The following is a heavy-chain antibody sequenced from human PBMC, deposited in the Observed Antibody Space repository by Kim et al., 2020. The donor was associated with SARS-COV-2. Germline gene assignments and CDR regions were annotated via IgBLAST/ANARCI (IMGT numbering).Heavy chain of an antibody. Sequence: TDYYPSLESRVTSSVPTSKNHFSLKLTVVTSADTAVYYCGRREITGYYDHWGQGTLVTVSS. D-gene: IGHD3-22*01. V-gene: IGHV4-61*07. CDR2: T. CDR3: GRREITGYYDH. J-gene: IGHJ4*02.